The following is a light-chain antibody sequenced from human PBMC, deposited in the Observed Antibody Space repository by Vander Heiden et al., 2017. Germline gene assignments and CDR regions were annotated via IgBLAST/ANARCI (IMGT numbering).Light chain of an antibody. Sequence: DIVMTESPDSLAVSLGERATINCKSSRSVLYSSNNKNYLAWYQQKPGQPPKLLIYWASTRESGVPHRFSGSGSGTDFTLTISSLQAEDVAVYYCQQYYSTPWTFGQGTKVEIK. CDR2: WAS. V-gene: IGKV4-1*01. CDR1: RSVLYSSNNKNY. J-gene: IGKJ1*01. CDR3: QQYYSTPWT.